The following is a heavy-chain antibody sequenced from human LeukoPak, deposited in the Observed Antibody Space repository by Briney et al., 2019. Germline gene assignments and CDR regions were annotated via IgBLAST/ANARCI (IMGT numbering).Heavy chain of an antibody. CDR2: ISDDGSCT. D-gene: IGHD2-21*01. V-gene: IGHV3-74*01. CDR1: GFSFSSHW. J-gene: IGHJ4*02. CDR3: ASFGISWRSSY. Sequence: GGSLRLSCAASGFSFSSHWVHWVRQAPGKGLVWVSRISDDGSCTSNVDSVKGRFTISRDNVNNMLYLHMNSLRAEDTAVYYCASFGISWRSSYWGQGTLVTVSS.